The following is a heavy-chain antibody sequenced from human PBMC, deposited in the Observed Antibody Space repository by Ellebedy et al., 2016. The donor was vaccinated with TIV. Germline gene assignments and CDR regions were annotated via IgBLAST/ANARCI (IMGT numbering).Heavy chain of an antibody. CDR3: AREGCGAWFDT. CDR1: GFSFRDHY. D-gene: IGHD2-21*01. V-gene: IGHV3-72*01. J-gene: IGHJ5*02. CDR2: IRGTAYGGTT. Sequence: GESLKISCAASGFSFRDHYMDWVRQAPGKGLEWVGFIRGTAYGGTTEYAASVKGRFTISRDDSNSLLYLEMNSLKTEDTAVYYCAREGCGAWFDTWGQGSLVTVSS.